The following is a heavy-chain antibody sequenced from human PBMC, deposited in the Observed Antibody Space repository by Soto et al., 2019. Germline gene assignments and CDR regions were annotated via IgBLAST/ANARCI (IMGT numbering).Heavy chain of an antibody. D-gene: IGHD6-19*01. CDR3: ARDLALAGNY. CDR1: GFTFRNYA. J-gene: IGHJ4*02. CDR2: TSTTSTYS. Sequence: PGGSLRLSCAASGFTFRNYAINWVRQTQEKGLEWVSSTSTTSTYSHYADSVKGRFTISRDNANNSLVLQMNSLRAEDTAIYYCARDLALAGNYWGQGALVTVSS. V-gene: IGHV3-21*01.